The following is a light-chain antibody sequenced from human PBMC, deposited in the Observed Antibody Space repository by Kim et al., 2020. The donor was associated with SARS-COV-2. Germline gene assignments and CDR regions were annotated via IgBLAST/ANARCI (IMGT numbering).Light chain of an antibody. V-gene: IGLV3-19*01. CDR3: NSRDSSGNHLV. CDR1: SLRSYY. Sequence: ALGQTVRITCHGDSLRSYYASWYQQKPGQAPVLVIYGKNNRPSGIPDRFSGSSSGNTASLTITGAQAEDEADYYCNSRDSSGNHLVFGGGNQLTVL. CDR2: GKN. J-gene: IGLJ2*01.